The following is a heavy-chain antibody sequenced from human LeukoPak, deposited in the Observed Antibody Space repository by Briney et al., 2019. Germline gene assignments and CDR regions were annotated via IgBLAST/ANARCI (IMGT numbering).Heavy chain of an antibody. CDR3: AKGRGAFDI. V-gene: IGHV3-30*18. Sequence: PGGSLRLSCVASGFTFSSYGMRWVRQAPGKGLEWVAVISNDGGNKYYADSVKGRFTISRDNSKNTLYLQMNSLRAEDTAVYYCAKGRGAFDIWGQGTMVTVSS. CDR1: GFTFSSYG. D-gene: IGHD3-10*01. CDR2: ISNDGGNK. J-gene: IGHJ3*02.